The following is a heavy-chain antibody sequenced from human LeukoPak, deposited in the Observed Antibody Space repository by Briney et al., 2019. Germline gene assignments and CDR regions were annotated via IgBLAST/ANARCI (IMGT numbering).Heavy chain of an antibody. J-gene: IGHJ4*02. Sequence: ASVKVSCKASGYTFTSYDINWVRQAPGQGLEWMGWMNPNSGNTGYAQKFQGRVTMTRNTSISTAYMELSSLRSEDTAVYYCARVNYDSSGYYYTPYYFDYWGQGTLVTVSS. V-gene: IGHV1-8*01. CDR3: ARVNYDSSGYYYTPYYFDY. D-gene: IGHD3-22*01. CDR2: MNPNSGNT. CDR1: GYTFTSYD.